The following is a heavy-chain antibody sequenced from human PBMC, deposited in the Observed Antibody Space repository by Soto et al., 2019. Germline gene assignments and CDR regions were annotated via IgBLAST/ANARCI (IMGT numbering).Heavy chain of an antibody. D-gene: IGHD3-3*02. CDR2: INPNSGGT. J-gene: IGHJ4*02. CDR3: ARPQAFFTQKGWYFDY. CDR1: GYTFTGYY. Sequence: GASVKVSCKASGYTFTGYYMHWVRQAPGQGLEWMGWINPNSGGTNYAQKFQGWVTMSRDTSISTAYMELSRLRSGDTAVYYCARPQAFFTQKGWYFDYWGQGTLVTVSS. V-gene: IGHV1-2*04.